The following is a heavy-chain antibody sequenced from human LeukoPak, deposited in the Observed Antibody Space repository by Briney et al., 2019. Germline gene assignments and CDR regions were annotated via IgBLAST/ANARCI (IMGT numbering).Heavy chain of an antibody. D-gene: IGHD4-23*01. J-gene: IGHJ3*01. CDR2: ISSSSGDI. CDR3: VRDYGGSSGAFDL. CDR1: GFIFSSYA. Sequence: GGSLLLSCSSSGFIFSSYALNWVRRAPGQGLEWVSSISSSSGDIYYTDSVKGRFTISRDNARKSLYLQMNSLRVEDTAVYYCVRDYGGSSGAFDLWGQGTMVTASS. V-gene: IGHV3-21*01.